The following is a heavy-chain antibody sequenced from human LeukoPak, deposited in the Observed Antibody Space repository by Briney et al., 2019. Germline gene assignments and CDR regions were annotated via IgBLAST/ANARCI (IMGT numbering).Heavy chain of an antibody. Sequence: SETLSLTCTVSGGSISSSSYYWGWIRQPPGKGLEWIGSIYYSGSTYYNPSLKSRVTISVDTSKNQFSLKLSSVTAADTAVYYCARHDFDFWSGHFGTMFDNWGLGTLVTVSS. D-gene: IGHD3-3*01. CDR3: ARHDFDFWSGHFGTMFDN. V-gene: IGHV4-39*01. CDR2: IYYSGST. J-gene: IGHJ4*02. CDR1: GGSISSSSYY.